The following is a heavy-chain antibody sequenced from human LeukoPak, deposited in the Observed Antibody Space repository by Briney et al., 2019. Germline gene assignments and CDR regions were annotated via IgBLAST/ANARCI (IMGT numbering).Heavy chain of an antibody. D-gene: IGHD6-19*01. CDR1: GFTFSSYG. CDR3: AKDRRYSSGWYSYYYYYMDV. J-gene: IGHJ6*03. CDR2: ISYDGSNK. Sequence: PGGSLRLSCAAPGFTFSSYGMHWVRQAPGKGLEWVAVISYDGSNKYYADSVKGRFTISRDNSKNTLYLQMNSLRAEDTAVYYCAKDRRYSSGWYSYYYYYMDVWGKGTTVTVSS. V-gene: IGHV3-30*18.